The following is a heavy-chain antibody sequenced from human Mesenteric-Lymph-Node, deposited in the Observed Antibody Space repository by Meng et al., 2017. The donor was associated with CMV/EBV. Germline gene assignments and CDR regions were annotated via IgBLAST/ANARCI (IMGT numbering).Heavy chain of an antibody. Sequence: SVKVSCKASGGTFSSYTISWVRQAPGQGLEWMERIIPILGIANYAQKFQGRVTITADKSTSTAYMELSSLRSEDTAVYYCARVSPYSSSSHGMDVWGQGTTVTVSS. CDR1: GGTFSSYT. CDR2: IIPILGIA. V-gene: IGHV1-69*02. CDR3: ARVSPYSSSSHGMDV. D-gene: IGHD6-6*01. J-gene: IGHJ6*02.